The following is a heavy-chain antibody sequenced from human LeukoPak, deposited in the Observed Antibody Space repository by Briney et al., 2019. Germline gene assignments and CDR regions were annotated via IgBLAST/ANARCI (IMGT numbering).Heavy chain of an antibody. CDR3: ARGSGTAMPIPYDAFDI. CDR1: GGSISSSSYY. J-gene: IGHJ3*02. D-gene: IGHD5-18*01. Sequence: PSETLSLTCTVSGGSISSSSYYWGWIRQPPGKGLEWIGSIYYSGSTYYNPSLKSRVTISVDTSKNQFSLKLSSVTAADTAVYYCARGSGTAMPIPYDAFDIWGQGTMVTVSS. V-gene: IGHV4-39*07. CDR2: IYYSGST.